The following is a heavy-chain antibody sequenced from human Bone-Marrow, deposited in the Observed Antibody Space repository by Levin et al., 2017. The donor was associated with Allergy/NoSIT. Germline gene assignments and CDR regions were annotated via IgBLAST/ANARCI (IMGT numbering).Heavy chain of an antibody. V-gene: IGHV4-38-2*01. Sequence: NTSETLSLTCAVSDYSMTSSDYWGWIRLSPGKGLEWIGTISHTGSTFYNPSLQSRVTISVDTSKNQFSLRLTSVSAADTAVYYCGRSGFSSYSRRDYWGQGTLVTVSS. J-gene: IGHJ4*02. D-gene: IGHD6-19*01. CDR3: GRSGFSSYSRRDY. CDR2: ISHTGST. CDR1: DYSMTSSDY.